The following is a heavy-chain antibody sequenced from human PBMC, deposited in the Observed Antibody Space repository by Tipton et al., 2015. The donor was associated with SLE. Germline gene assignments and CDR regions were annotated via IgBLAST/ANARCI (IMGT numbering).Heavy chain of an antibody. V-gene: IGHV4-34*01. CDR2: INHSGST. Sequence: TLSLTCAVYGGSFSGYYWNWIRQPPGKGLEGIGEINHSGSTNYNPSLKSRVTISVDTSKNQFSLKLSSVTAADTAVYYCARDAGETVPFDYWGQGTLVTVSS. CDR1: GGSFSGYY. CDR3: ARDAGETVPFDY. J-gene: IGHJ4*02. D-gene: IGHD7-27*01.